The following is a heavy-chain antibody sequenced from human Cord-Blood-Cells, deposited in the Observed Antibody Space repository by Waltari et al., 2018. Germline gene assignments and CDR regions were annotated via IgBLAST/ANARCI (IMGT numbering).Heavy chain of an antibody. CDR3: ARDISDDEIYYYYYMDV. D-gene: IGHD1-1*01. V-gene: IGHV3-48*02. J-gene: IGHJ6*03. Sequence: EVQLVESGGGLVQPGGSLRLSCAASGFTFSSSSMNWVRQAPGKGLEWVSYISSSSSTIYYADSVKGRFTISRDNAKNSLYLQMNSLRDEDTAVYYCARDISDDEIYYYYYMDVWGKGTTVTVSS. CDR1: GFTFSSSS. CDR2: ISSSSSTI.